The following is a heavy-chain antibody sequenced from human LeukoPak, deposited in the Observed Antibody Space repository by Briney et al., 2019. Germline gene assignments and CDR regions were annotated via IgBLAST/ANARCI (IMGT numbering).Heavy chain of an antibody. J-gene: IGHJ4*02. V-gene: IGHV3-48*04. CDR2: IAHDSTTI. D-gene: IGHD5-24*01. CDR3: ARATRNGYDY. CDR1: GFMFRNYG. Sequence: PGGSVRLSCAASGFMFRNYGMNWVRQAGGKGPEWVSYIAHDSTTIYYKHSVKGRFTMSRDNARTSLYQQMTSLRAEDTAMCYWARATRNGYDYWGQGTLVTVSS.